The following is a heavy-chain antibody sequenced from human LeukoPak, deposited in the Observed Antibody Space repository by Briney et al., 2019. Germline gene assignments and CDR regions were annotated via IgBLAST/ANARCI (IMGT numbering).Heavy chain of an antibody. D-gene: IGHD3-22*01. CDR1: GFTVSSNY. V-gene: IGHV3-53*01. CDR3: ARERMQTTRIYYYYYYMDV. CDR2: IYSGGST. Sequence: GGSLRLSCAASGFTVSSNYMSWVRQAPGKGLEWVPVIYSGGSTYYADSVKGRFTISRDNSKNTLYLQMNSLRAEDTAVYYCARERMQTTRIYYYYYYMDVWGKGTTVTVSS. J-gene: IGHJ6*03.